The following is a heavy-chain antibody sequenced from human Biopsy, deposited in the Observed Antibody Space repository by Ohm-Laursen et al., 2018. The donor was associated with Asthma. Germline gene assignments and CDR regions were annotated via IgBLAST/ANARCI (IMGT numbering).Heavy chain of an antibody. J-gene: IGHJ6*02. CDR3: ARGYSGSGRIVYYYSGLEV. CDR1: GDSFSNYA. V-gene: IGHV1-69*01. D-gene: IGHD5-12*01. Sequence: SSVKVSCNASGDSFSNYAISWVRQAPGQGLEWMGGLIPVLGTPDHAQMFEGRVTITADESTSTAYMELSSLSSEDTAVYYCARGYSGSGRIVYYYSGLEVWGQGTTVTVSS. CDR2: LIPVLGTP.